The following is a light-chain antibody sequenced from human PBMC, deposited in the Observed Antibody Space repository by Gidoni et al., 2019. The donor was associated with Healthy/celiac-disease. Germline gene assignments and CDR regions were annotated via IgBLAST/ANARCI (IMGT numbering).Light chain of an antibody. V-gene: IGLV2-23*01. CDR3: CSYAGSSTPYV. CDR1: SSDVGSYNL. CDR2: EGS. J-gene: IGLJ1*01. Sequence: QSALTQPASVSRSPGQSLTISCTGTSSDVGSYNLVSWYQQHPGKAPKLMIYEGSKRPSGVSNRFSGSKSGNTASLTISGLQAEDEADYYCCSYAGSSTPYVFGTGTKVTVL.